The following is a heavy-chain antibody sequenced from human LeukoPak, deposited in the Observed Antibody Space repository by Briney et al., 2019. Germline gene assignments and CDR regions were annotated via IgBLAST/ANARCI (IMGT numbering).Heavy chain of an antibody. CDR3: ARAGYSSGWYHADYYYGMDV. Sequence: QTGGSLRLSCAASGFTFSSYWMSWVRQAPGKGPEWVANIKQDGSEKYYVDSAKGRFTISRDNAKNSLYLQMNSLRAEDTAVYYCARAGYSSGWYHADYYYGMDVWGQGTTVTVSS. D-gene: IGHD6-19*01. V-gene: IGHV3-7*01. J-gene: IGHJ6*02. CDR2: IKQDGSEK. CDR1: GFTFSSYW.